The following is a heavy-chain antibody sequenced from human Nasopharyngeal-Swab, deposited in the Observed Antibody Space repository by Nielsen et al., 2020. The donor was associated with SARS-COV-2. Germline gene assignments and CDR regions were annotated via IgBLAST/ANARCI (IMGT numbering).Heavy chain of an antibody. D-gene: IGHD5-12*01. CDR3: ARDLGYSGYDWGY. V-gene: IGHV1-69*06. CDR2: IIPIFGTA. J-gene: IGHJ4*02. Sequence: WVRQAPGQGLEWMGGIIPIFGTANYAQKFQGRVTITADKSTSTAYMELSRLRSDDTAVYYCARDLGYSGYDWGYWGQGTLVTVSS.